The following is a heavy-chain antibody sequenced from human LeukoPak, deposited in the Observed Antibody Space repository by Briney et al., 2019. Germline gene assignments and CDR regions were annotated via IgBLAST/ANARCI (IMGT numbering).Heavy chain of an antibody. J-gene: IGHJ4*02. D-gene: IGHD3-3*01. V-gene: IGHV4-31*03. CDR3: ARARDFGVIVDF. Sequence: PSETLSLTCTVSGDSISYGGFHWSWLRQHPGKGLEWMANIYYVGTTYYNPSLKSRLTISMDTSKDQFSLNLDSVTAADTAVYYCARARDFGVIVDFWGQGILVTVSS. CDR1: GDSISYGGFH. CDR2: IYYVGTT.